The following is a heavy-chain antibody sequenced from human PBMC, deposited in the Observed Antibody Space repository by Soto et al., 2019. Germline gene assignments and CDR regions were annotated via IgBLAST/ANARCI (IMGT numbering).Heavy chain of an antibody. CDR1: GDSVSSNSAA. J-gene: IGHJ6*02. V-gene: IGHV6-1*01. D-gene: IGHD2-2*02. CDR3: ARVLLYCSSTSCYNGMDV. Sequence: SQTVSLTCAISGDSVSSNSAAWNWIRQSPSRGLEWLGRTYYRSKWYNDYAVSVKSRITINPDTSKNQFSLQLNSVTPEDTAVYYCARVLLYCSSTSCYNGMDVCGQGTTVTVYS. CDR2: TYYRSKWYN.